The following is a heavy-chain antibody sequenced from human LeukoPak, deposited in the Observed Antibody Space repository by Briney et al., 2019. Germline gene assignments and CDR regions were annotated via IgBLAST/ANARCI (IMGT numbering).Heavy chain of an antibody. J-gene: IGHJ4*02. CDR1: GYSFTRNW. D-gene: IGHD3-22*01. CDR3: ARHPYYYDSSGRPLKYFDY. Sequence: GESLKISCQGSGYSFTRNWIGWVRQMPGKGLEWMGITYPGDSDTRYSPSFQGQVTISADESINTAYLQWSSLKASDTAMYYCARHPYYYDSSGRPLKYFDYWGQGTLVTVSS. V-gene: IGHV5-51*01. CDR2: TYPGDSDT.